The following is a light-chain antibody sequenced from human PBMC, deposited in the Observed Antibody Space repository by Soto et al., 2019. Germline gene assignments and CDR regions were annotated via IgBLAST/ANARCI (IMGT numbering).Light chain of an antibody. J-gene: IGKJ2*01. CDR2: GAS. CDR1: QSVTSSY. CDR3: QQYGSRTYT. V-gene: IGKV3-20*01. Sequence: EIVLTQSPGTLSLSPGERATLSCRASQSVTSSYLAWYQQKPGQAPRHLIYGASSRATGIPDRFSGSGSGTDFTLTISRLEPEDFAVYYCQQYGSRTYTFGQGTMMQIK.